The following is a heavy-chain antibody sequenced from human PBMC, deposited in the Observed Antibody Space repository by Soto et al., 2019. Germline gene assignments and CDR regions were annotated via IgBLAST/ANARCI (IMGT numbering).Heavy chain of an antibody. J-gene: IGHJ4*02. D-gene: IGHD1-1*01. V-gene: IGHV1-18*01. CDR2: ISAHNGNT. CDR3: ARGRYGDY. CDR1: GYAFTTYG. Sequence: QVHLVQSGAEVKKPGASVKVSCQASGYAFTTYGITWVRQAPGQGLEWMGWISAHNGNTNYAQKPQGRVTVTRDPSTSTAYMELRSLRSDDTAVYYCARGRYGDYWGQGALVTVSS.